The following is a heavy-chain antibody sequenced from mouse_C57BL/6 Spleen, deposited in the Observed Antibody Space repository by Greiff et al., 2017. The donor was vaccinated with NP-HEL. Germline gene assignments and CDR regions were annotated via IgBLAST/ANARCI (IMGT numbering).Heavy chain of an antibody. CDR3: ARDYGSSYGYFDV. D-gene: IGHD1-1*01. CDR2: IYPSNGGT. J-gene: IGHJ1*03. CDR1: GYTFTSYW. V-gene: IGHV1-53*01. Sequence: QVQLQQPGTELVKPGASVKLSCKASGYTFTSYWMHWVKQRPGQGLEWIGNIYPSNGGTTYNEKFKSKATLTVDQSSSTAYMQLSSRTSEDSAVYYCARDYGSSYGYFDVWGTGTTVTVSS.